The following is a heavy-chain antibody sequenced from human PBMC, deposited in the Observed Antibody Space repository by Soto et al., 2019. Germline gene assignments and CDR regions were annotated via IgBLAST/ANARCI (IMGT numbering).Heavy chain of an antibody. Sequence: QVQLQESGPGLVKPSETLSLTCTVSGDSVSSASFYWIWIRQAPGKGLEWIGEVNHSGSTNYNPSLKSRVTISVDTSKSHFSLKLTSITAADTAVYYCARGGGYDYLDYYYGMDVWGQGTTVTVSS. D-gene: IGHD5-12*01. V-gene: IGHV4-61*03. J-gene: IGHJ6*02. CDR2: VNHSGST. CDR1: GDSVSSASFY. CDR3: ARGGGYDYLDYYYGMDV.